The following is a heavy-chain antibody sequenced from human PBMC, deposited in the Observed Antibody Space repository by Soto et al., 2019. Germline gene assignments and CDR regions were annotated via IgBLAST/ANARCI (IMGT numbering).Heavy chain of an antibody. J-gene: IGHJ4*01. Sequence: GGSLRLSCAASGFTFSSYRMHGVRQAPGKGLVWVSRINSDGSSTSYADSVKGRFTISRDNAKNTLYLQMNSLRAEDTAVYYCARDPHYYDILTGYFNWGHGTLVPTSS. CDR2: INSDGSST. CDR3: ARDPHYYDILTGYFN. V-gene: IGHV3-74*01. CDR1: GFTFSSYR. D-gene: IGHD3-9*01.